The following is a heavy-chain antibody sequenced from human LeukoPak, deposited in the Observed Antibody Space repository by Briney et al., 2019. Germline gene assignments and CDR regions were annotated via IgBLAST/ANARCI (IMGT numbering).Heavy chain of an antibody. CDR3: AGGRQWLAFDN. J-gene: IGHJ4*02. V-gene: IGHV4-4*09. CDR1: GGSISSYH. D-gene: IGHD6-19*01. CDR2: ISNSGST. Sequence: PWETLSLTCSVSGGSISSYHWRWIRQPPGKGLEWIGYISNSGSTNYNPSLKSRITILIDTSKNQFSLKVNSMAAADAAIYYCAGGRQWLAFDNWGQGSLVTVSS.